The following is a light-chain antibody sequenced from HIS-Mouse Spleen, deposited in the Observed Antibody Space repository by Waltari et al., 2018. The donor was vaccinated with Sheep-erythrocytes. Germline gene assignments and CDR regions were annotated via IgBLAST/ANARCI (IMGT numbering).Light chain of an antibody. J-gene: IGLJ1*01. Sequence: QSALTQPASVSGSPGQSITISCTGTSSDVGSYNLVSWYQQHPGKAPKLMIYEGSKRHSGVSNRFSGSKSGNTASLTISGLQAEDEADYYCSSYAGSNNFVFGTGTKVTVL. CDR3: SSYAGSNNFV. V-gene: IGLV2-23*01. CDR1: SSDVGSYNL. CDR2: EGS.